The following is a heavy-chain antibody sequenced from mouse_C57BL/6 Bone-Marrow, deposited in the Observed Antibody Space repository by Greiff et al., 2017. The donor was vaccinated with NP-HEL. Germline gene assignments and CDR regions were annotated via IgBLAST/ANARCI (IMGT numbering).Heavy chain of an antibody. J-gene: IGHJ4*01. CDR2: INPNNGGT. CDR1: GYTFTDYN. CDR3: ARSIMDYEREYYAMDY. V-gene: IGHV1-18*01. Sequence: VQLKESGPELVKPGASVKIPCKASGYTFTDYNMDWVKQSHGKSLEWIGDINPNNGGTIYNQKFKGKATLTVDKSSSTAYMELRSLTSEDTAVYYCARSIMDYEREYYAMDYWGQGTSVTVSS. D-gene: IGHD2-4*01.